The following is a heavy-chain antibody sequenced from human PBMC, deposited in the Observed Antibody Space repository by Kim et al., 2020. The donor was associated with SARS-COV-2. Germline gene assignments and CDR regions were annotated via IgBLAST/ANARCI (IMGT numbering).Heavy chain of an antibody. J-gene: IGHJ4*02. CDR2: IYSGGST. D-gene: IGHD2-21*02. Sequence: GGSLRLSCAASGFTVSSNYMSWVRQAPGKGLEWVSVIYSGGSTYYADSVKGRFPISRDNSKNTLYLQMNRLSAEDTAVYYCATLQVVTASPYFDYWGQGTLVTVSS. CDR1: GFTVSSNY. CDR3: ATLQVVTASPYFDY. V-gene: IGHV3-66*02.